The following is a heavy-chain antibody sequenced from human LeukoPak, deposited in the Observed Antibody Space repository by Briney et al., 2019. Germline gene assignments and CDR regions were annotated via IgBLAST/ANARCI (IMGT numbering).Heavy chain of an antibody. V-gene: IGHV3-21*01. CDR3: ARVNGDLDYFDY. Sequence: PGGSLRLSCAASGFTFSSHSMNWVRQAPGKGLEWVSSISSSSSYLYYADSVKGRFTISRDNAKNSLYLQMNSLRAEDTAVYYCARVNGDLDYFDYWGQGTLVTVSS. J-gene: IGHJ4*02. CDR2: ISSSSSYL. CDR1: GFTFSSHS. D-gene: IGHD4-17*01.